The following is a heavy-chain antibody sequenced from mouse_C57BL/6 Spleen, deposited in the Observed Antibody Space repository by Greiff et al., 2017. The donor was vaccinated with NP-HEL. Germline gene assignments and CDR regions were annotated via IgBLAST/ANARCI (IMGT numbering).Heavy chain of an antibody. D-gene: IGHD2-3*01. J-gene: IGHJ2*01. V-gene: IGHV1-72*01. CDR3: AWGLLRTDYFDY. CDR2: LAPNSGGT. CDR1: GYTFTSYW. Sequence: QVQLQQSGAELVKPGASVKLSCKASGYTFTSYWMHWVKQRPGRGLEWIGRLAPNSGGTKYNEKFKSKATLTVDKPSSTAYMQLSSLTSEDSAVYYCAWGLLRTDYFDYWGQGTTLTVSS.